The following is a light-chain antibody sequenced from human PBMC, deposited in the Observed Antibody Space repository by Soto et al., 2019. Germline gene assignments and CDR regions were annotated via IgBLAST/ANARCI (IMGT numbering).Light chain of an antibody. V-gene: IGKV3-20*01. Sequence: EIVLTQSPGTLSLSPGERATLSCRASQSVSSSYLAWYQQKPGQAPRRLIYGASSRATGIPDRFSGSGSGTDFTLTISRLEPEDFAVYYCQQYGSSPSLTFGGGTKVDIK. J-gene: IGKJ4*01. CDR1: QSVSSSY. CDR2: GAS. CDR3: QQYGSSPSLT.